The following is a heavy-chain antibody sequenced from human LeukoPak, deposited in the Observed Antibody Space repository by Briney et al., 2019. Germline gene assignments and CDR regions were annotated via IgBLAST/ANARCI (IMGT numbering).Heavy chain of an antibody. J-gene: IGHJ4*02. CDR1: GYSFTNYH. Sequence: ASMKVSCNTSGYSFTNYHMHWVRLAPGQGLEWMGHIYPNTGGTSYAQRFQGRVTMTSDTSVSTVYMELSSLISDDTAAYYCARENWYYDYWGQGTLVTVSS. D-gene: IGHD1-7*01. CDR2: IYPNTGGT. V-gene: IGHV1-2*06. CDR3: ARENWYYDY.